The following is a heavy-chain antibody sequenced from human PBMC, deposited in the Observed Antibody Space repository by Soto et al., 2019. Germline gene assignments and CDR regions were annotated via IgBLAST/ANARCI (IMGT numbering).Heavy chain of an antibody. V-gene: IGHV3-15*01. CDR3: TTDPTRETINIPFGERAAYYGMDV. CDR2: IKSKTDGGTT. CDR1: GFSDRNAW. Sequence: NPXGCLRLSCVACGFSDRNAWMSGVGQAPGKGLEWVCRIKSKTDGGTTDYAAPVKGRFTISRDDSKNTLYLQMNSLKTEDTAVYYCTTDPTRETINIPFGERAAYYGMDVWGQRTTVTVSS. J-gene: IGHJ6*02. D-gene: IGHD3-10*01.